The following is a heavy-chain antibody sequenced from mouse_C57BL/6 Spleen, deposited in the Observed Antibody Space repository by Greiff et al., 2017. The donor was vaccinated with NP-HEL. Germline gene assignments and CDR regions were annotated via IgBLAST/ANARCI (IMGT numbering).Heavy chain of an antibody. CDR2: IWTGGGT. CDR1: GFSLTSYA. CDR3: ARNPIYDGYQYYYAMDY. J-gene: IGHJ4*01. V-gene: IGHV2-9-1*01. D-gene: IGHD2-3*01. Sequence: QVQLQQSGPGLVAPSQSLSITCTVSGFSLTSYAISWVRQPPGKGLEWLGVIWTGGGTNYNSALKSRLSISKDNSKSQVFLKMNSLQTDDTARYYCARNPIYDGYQYYYAMDYWGQGTSVTVSS.